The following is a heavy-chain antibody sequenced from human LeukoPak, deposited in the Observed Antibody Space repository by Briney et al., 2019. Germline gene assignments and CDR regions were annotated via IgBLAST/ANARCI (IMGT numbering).Heavy chain of an antibody. D-gene: IGHD4-17*01. J-gene: IGHJ4*02. V-gene: IGHV1-2*02. CDR1: GYTFTGYY. Sequence: ASVKVSCKASGYTFTGYYMHWVRQAPGQGLEWMGWINPNSGGTNYAQKFQGRVTMTRDTSISTAYVELIRLRSDDTAVYYCASPSVSDYGDYAFDYWGQGTLVTVSS. CDR2: INPNSGGT. CDR3: ASPSVSDYGDYAFDY.